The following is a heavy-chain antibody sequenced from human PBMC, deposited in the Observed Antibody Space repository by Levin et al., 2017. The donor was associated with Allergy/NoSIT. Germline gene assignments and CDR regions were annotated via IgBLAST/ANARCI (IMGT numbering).Heavy chain of an antibody. D-gene: IGHD3-22*01. J-gene: IGHJ4*02. V-gene: IGHV1-2*02. CDR3: ARDLYNDDSVFGY. Sequence: ASVKVSCKASRYIFSDYFIHWVRQAPGQGLEWMGWINPHSGDTKYAQEFQGRVTMTRDTSFRTAYMELTRLTSDDTAVYYCARDLYNDDSVFGYWGQGTLVNVFS. CDR1: RYIFSDYF. CDR2: INPHSGDT.